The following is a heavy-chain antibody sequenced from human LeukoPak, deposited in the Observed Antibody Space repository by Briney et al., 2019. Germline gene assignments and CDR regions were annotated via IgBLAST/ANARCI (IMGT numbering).Heavy chain of an antibody. Sequence: GESLKISCKGSGYSFTTYWIGWVRQMPGRGLEWMGIIYPGDSDTRYSPSFQGEVTISADKSISTAYLQWSSLKASDTAMYYCARQFRDSSGYYSYYFDYWGQGTLVTVSS. CDR3: ARQFRDSSGYYSYYFDY. CDR2: IYPGDSDT. D-gene: IGHD3-22*01. J-gene: IGHJ4*02. CDR1: GYSFTTYW. V-gene: IGHV5-51*01.